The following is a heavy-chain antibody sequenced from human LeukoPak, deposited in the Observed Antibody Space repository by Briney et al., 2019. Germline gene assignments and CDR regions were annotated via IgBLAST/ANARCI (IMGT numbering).Heavy chain of an antibody. D-gene: IGHD3-22*01. Sequence: SETLSLTCTVSGGSISSSSYYWGWIRQPPGKGLEWIGSIYYSGSTYYNPSLKSRVTISVDTSKNQFSLKLSSVTAADTAVYYCARGHYYDSSGYFYYYMDVWGKGTTVTVSS. V-gene: IGHV4-39*07. CDR1: GGSISSSSYY. CDR3: ARGHYYDSSGYFYYYMDV. CDR2: IYYSGST. J-gene: IGHJ6*03.